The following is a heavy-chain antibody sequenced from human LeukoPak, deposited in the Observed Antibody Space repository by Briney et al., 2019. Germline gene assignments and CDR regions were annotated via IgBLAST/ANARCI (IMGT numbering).Heavy chain of an antibody. CDR3: ARGSSAFGRIFDY. D-gene: IGHD1-14*01. CDR2: ISSGSGTI. Sequence: GGSLRLSCAASAFTFSSYAMSWVRQAPGKGLEWVSYISSGSGTIYYADSVKGRFTISRDNSENSLHLQMNSLRDEDTAVYYCARGSSAFGRIFDYWGQGTLVTVSS. J-gene: IGHJ4*02. V-gene: IGHV3-48*02. CDR1: AFTFSSYA.